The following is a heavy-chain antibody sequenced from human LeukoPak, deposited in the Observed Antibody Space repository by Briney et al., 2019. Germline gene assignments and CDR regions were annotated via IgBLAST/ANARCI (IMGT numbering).Heavy chain of an antibody. CDR3: ARVGPPAIVDYYYYGMDV. J-gene: IGHJ6*04. Sequence: GGSLRLSCAASGLTFSSYWMTRVRQSPGKGLEWVANIKEDGSEIYYVDSVKGRFTISRDNAKNSLYLQMNSLRAEDTALYYCARVGPPAIVDYYYYGMDVWGKGTAVTVSP. CDR1: GLTFSSYW. D-gene: IGHD2-2*01. V-gene: IGHV3-7*03. CDR2: IKEDGSEI.